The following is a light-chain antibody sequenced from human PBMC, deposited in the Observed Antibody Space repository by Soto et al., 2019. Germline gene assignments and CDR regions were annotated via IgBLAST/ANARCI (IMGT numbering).Light chain of an antibody. V-gene: IGLV2-23*02. Sequence: QSALTQPASVSGSPGQSITISCTGTSSDVGSYNFVSWYQQHPGKAPKLMIYEVSKRPSGVSNRFSGSKSGNTASLTISGLQAEDEADYYCCSYAGSSTLVFGGGTKPTVL. CDR3: CSYAGSSTLV. CDR1: SSDVGSYNF. J-gene: IGLJ2*01. CDR2: EVS.